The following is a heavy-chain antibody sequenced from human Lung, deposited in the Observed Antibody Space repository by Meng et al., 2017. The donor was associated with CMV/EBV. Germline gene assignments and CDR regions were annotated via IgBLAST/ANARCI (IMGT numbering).Heavy chain of an antibody. Sequence: SCKGSGYIFTSSGIGLVRQMPGKCLEWMGIIYPGDSDTRYSPSFQGQVTISADKSISTAYLQWSSLKASDTAIYYCARSSSSAEFDYWGQGTLVTVSS. D-gene: IGHD6-6*01. V-gene: IGHV5-51*01. J-gene: IGHJ4*02. CDR3: ARSSSSAEFDY. CDR2: IYPGDSDT. CDR1: GYIFTSSG.